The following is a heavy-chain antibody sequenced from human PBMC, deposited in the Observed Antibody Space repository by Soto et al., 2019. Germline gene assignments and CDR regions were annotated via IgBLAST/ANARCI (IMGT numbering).Heavy chain of an antibody. J-gene: IGHJ3*02. CDR2: ISGSGGST. CDR3: SRAAAGTSLIAFDI. V-gene: IGHV3-23*01. D-gene: IGHD6-13*01. Sequence: PGGSLRLSCAASGFTFNSYAMSWVRQAPGKGLEWVSAISGSGGSTYYADSVKGRFTISRDNSKNTQYLQMNSLRAEDTAVYYCSRAAAGTSLIAFDIRGQGTMVTVSS. CDR1: GFTFNSYA.